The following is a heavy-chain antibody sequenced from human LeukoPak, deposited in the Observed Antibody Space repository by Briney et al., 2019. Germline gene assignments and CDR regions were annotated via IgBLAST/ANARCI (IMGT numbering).Heavy chain of an antibody. J-gene: IGHJ4*02. D-gene: IGHD4-17*01. CDR2: ISWNSGSI. CDR3: AKGSTVTIYIFDY. CDR1: GFTFDDYA. V-gene: IGHV3-9*01. Sequence: GGSLRLSCAASGFTFDDYAMHWVRQAPGKGLEWVSGISWNSGSIGYADSVKGRFTISRDNAKNSLYLQMNSLRAEDTALYYCAKGSTVTIYIFDYWGQGTLVTVSS.